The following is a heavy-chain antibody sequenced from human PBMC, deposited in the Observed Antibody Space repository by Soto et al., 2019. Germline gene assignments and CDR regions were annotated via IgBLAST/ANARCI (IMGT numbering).Heavy chain of an antibody. D-gene: IGHD2-21*01. CDR1: GGSISSYY. CDR3: ARESIPTAASSDYYYYMDV. J-gene: IGHJ6*03. Sequence: SETLSLTCTVSGGSISSYYWSWIRQPPGKGLEWIGYIYYSGSTNYNPSLKSRVTISVDTSKNQFSLKLSSVTAADTAVYYCARESIPTAASSDYYYYMDVWGKGTTVTVSS. V-gene: IGHV4-59*01. CDR2: IYYSGST.